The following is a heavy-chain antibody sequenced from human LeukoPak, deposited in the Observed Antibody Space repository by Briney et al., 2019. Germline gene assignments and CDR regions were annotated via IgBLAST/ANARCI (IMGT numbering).Heavy chain of an antibody. CDR1: GYTFTSYD. V-gene: IGHV1-8*01. D-gene: IGHD3-3*01. Sequence: GASVTVSCKASGYTFTSYDINWVRQATGQGLGWMGWMNPNSGNTGYAQKFQGRVTMTRNTSISTAYMELSSLRSEDTAVYYCARGGLRFRNAFDIWGQGTMVTVSS. CDR3: ARGGLRFRNAFDI. CDR2: MNPNSGNT. J-gene: IGHJ3*02.